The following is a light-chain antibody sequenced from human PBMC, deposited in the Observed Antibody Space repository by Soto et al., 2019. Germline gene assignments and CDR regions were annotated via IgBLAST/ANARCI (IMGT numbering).Light chain of an antibody. CDR2: SNN. J-gene: IGLJ1*01. CDR3: AAWEDSLNGRV. Sequence: QSVLTQPPSASGTPGQRVTISCSGSSSNIGRNTVNWYQQLPGTAPKLLIYSNNQRPSGVPDRFSGSKSGTSASLAISGLQSEDEADYYCAAWEDSLNGRVFGTGTKLTVL. V-gene: IGLV1-44*01. CDR1: SSNIGRNT.